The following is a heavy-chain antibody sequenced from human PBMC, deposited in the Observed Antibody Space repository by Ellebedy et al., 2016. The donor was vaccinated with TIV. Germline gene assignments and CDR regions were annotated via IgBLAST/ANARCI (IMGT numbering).Heavy chain of an antibody. Sequence: SETLSLXXAVYGGSFSGYYWSWIRQPPGKGLEWIGYIYYSGSTYYNPSLKSRVTISVDTSKNQFSLRLSSVTAADTAIYYCARTADGSFDIWGQGTMVTVSS. CDR3: ARTADGSFDI. CDR1: GGSFSGYY. V-gene: IGHV4-34*01. CDR2: IYYSGST. D-gene: IGHD2-21*02. J-gene: IGHJ3*02.